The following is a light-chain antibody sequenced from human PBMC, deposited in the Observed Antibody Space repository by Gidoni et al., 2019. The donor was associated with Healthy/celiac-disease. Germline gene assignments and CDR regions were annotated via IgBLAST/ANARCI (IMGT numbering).Light chain of an antibody. J-gene: IGKJ1*01. Sequence: DIQMTQSPSSLSASVGDRVTITCRASQGISNYLAWYQQKPGKVPKLLIYAASTLQSGVPSRFSGSGSGTDFTLTISSLQPEDVATYYCQKYNSGREGSWTFGQGTKVEIK. CDR2: AAS. CDR3: QKYNSGREGSWT. V-gene: IGKV1-27*01. CDR1: QGISNY.